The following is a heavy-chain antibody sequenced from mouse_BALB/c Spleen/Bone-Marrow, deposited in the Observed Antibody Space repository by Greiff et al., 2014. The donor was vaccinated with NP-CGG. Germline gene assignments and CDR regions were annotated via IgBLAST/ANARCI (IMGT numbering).Heavy chain of an antibody. CDR1: GYAFSSSW. V-gene: IGHV1-82*01. D-gene: IGHD1-1*01. J-gene: IGHJ2*01. CDR2: IYPGDGDT. CDR3: ARDCYGSSFDY. Sequence: VQLQQSGPELVKPGASVKISCKASGYAFSSSWMNWVKQRPGRGLEWIGRIYPGDGDTNYNGKFKGKATLTADKSSSTAYMQFSSLTSVDSAVYFCARDCYGSSFDYWGQGTTLTVSS.